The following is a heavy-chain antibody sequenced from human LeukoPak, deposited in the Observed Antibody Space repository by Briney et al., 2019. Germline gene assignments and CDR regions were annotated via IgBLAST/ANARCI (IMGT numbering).Heavy chain of an antibody. CDR2: INPNSGGT. D-gene: IGHD1-26*01. CDR3: ARDVTREPPDY. V-gene: IGHV1-2*02. Sequence: ASVKVSCKASGYTFTGYYMHWVRQAPGQGLEWMGWINPNSGGTNYAQKFQGRVTVTRDTSISTAYMELRSLRSDDTAVYYCARDVTREPPDYWGQGTLVTVSS. CDR1: GYTFTGYY. J-gene: IGHJ4*02.